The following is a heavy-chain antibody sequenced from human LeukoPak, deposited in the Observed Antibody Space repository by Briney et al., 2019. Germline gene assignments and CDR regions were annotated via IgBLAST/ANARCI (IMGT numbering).Heavy chain of an antibody. Sequence: PGGSLRLSCAASGFSFDTYAMHWVRQAPGQGLEWVALIWHDGSHKFYSNSVRGQLTISRDNSKNTVYLQMNNLRPDDTAVYYCAREIFGSGSYPGFWGQGTLVTVSS. CDR3: AREIFGSGSYPGF. CDR1: GFSFDTYA. D-gene: IGHD3-10*01. J-gene: IGHJ4*02. V-gene: IGHV3-33*01. CDR2: IWHDGSHK.